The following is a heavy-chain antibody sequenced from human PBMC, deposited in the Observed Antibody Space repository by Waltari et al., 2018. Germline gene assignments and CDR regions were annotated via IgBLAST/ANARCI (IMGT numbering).Heavy chain of an antibody. CDR2: TYYRSKWYN. Sequence: QVQLQQSGPGLVKPSQTLSLTCAIPGDSVPSKRHLWNWIMQSPSRGLEWLGRTYYRSKWYNDYAVSVKSRITINPDTSKNQFSLQLNSVTTEDTAVYYCARTEPGGLFNSWGQGTLVTVSS. CDR1: GDSVPSKRHL. CDR3: ARTEPGGLFNS. J-gene: IGHJ4*02. D-gene: IGHD3-16*01. V-gene: IGHV6-1*01.